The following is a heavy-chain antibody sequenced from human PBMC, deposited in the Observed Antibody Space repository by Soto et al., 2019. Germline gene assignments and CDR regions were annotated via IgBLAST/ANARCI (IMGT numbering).Heavy chain of an antibody. CDR1: GGTFRSSA. Sequence: QDQQVQSGAEVKKPGSSGKVSCKASGGTFRSSAISWVRQAPGQGLEWMGGIIPIFGTADYAQKFQGRVTITADESTSTASMELSSLRSEDTAVYYCASVETQRYYYGMDVWGQGTTVTVSS. V-gene: IGHV1-69*12. J-gene: IGHJ6*02. CDR2: IIPIFGTA. D-gene: IGHD2-15*01. CDR3: ASVETQRYYYGMDV.